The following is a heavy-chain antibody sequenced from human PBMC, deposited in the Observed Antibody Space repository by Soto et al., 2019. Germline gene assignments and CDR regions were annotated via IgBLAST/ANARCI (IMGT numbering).Heavy chain of an antibody. CDR1: GLTFSDYY. Sequence: GGSLRLSCAASGLTFSDYYMSWIRKATGKGLEWGSYISSSGSTIYYADSVKGRFTISRDNAKNSLYLQMNSLRAEDTAVYYCAREGAYCSGGSCYRRSYYYYMDVWGKGTTVTVSS. J-gene: IGHJ6*03. D-gene: IGHD2-15*01. V-gene: IGHV3-11*01. CDR2: ISSSGSTI. CDR3: AREGAYCSGGSCYRRSYYYYMDV.